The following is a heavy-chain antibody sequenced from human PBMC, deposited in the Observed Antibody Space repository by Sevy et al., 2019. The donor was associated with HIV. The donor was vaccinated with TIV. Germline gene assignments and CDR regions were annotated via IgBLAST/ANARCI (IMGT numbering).Heavy chain of an antibody. D-gene: IGHD6-19*01. Sequence: GGCLRLSCAASGFTFSSYGMHCVRQAPGKGLEWVAVISYDGSNKYYADSVKGRFTISRDNSKNTLYLQMNSLRAEDTTVYYCAKGGRIESQGSGLDDYWGQGTPVTVSS. J-gene: IGHJ4*02. CDR1: GFTFSSYG. CDR2: ISYDGSNK. CDR3: AKGGRIESQGSGLDDY. V-gene: IGHV3-30*18.